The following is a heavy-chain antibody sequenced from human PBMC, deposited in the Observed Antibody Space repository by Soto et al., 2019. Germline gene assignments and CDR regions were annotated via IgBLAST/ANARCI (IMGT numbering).Heavy chain of an antibody. Sequence: PGKGLEWISLLYSGGPPAYAASVKGRFTISRENSKNTVFLQMNSLGAEDTAVYYCVRQVLGVYYYQTGYHTRGDYLDPSGQRTLASVPS. V-gene: IGHV3-66*04. CDR2: LYSGGPP. J-gene: IGHJ5*02. D-gene: IGHD4-17*01. CDR3: VRQVLGVYYYQTGYHTRGDYLDP.